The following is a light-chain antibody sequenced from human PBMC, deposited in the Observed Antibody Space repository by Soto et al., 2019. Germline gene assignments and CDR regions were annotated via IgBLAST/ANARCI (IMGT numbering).Light chain of an antibody. Sequence: QSSLTQPASVSGSPGQSITISCTGTSTDVGGYNYVSWYQQHPGKAPKLMISEVSNRPSGVSNRFSGSKSGNTASLTISGLQAEDEADYYCSSYTGSSTLVFGTGTKVTVL. CDR3: SSYTGSSTLV. CDR1: STDVGGYNY. J-gene: IGLJ1*01. CDR2: EVS. V-gene: IGLV2-14*01.